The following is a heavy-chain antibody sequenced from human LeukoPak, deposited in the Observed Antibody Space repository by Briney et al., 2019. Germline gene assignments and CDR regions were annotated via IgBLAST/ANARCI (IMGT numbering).Heavy chain of an antibody. Sequence: GGSLRLSCAASGFTFSTYAMHWVRQAPGKGLEWVAVISYDGSNKYYADSVRGRFTISRDNSRNTLYLQMNSLTAEDTAVYYCARDHDTSGYYHYYFDYWGQGTLVTVSS. CDR2: ISYDGSNK. D-gene: IGHD3-22*01. V-gene: IGHV3-30-3*01. J-gene: IGHJ4*02. CDR1: GFTFSTYA. CDR3: ARDHDTSGYYHYYFDY.